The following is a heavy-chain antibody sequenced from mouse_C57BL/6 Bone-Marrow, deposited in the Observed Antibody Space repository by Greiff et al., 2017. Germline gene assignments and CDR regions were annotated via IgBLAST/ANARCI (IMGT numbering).Heavy chain of an antibody. CDR1: GYSFTSYY. V-gene: IGHV1-66*01. CDR2: IYPGSGNT. CDR3: AKWDYGAMDY. Sequence: VQLQQSGPELVKPGASVKISCKASGYSFTSYYIHWVKQRPGQGLEWIGWIYPGSGNTKYNEKFKGQATLTAAPSSSPAYMQPSRLTSEDSAVCYFAKWDYGAMDYWGQGTSVTVAS. J-gene: IGHJ4*01. D-gene: IGHD1-1*01.